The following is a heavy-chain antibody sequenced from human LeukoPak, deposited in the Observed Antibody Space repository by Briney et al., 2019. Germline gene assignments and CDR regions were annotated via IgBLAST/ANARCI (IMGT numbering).Heavy chain of an antibody. CDR1: GFTFSSYA. CDR2: ISGSGGST. CDR3: VKMLSSSWTGAY. V-gene: IGHV3-23*01. J-gene: IGHJ4*02. D-gene: IGHD6-6*01. Sequence: PGGSLRLSCAASGFTFSSYAMSWVRQAPGKGLEWVSAISGSGGSTYYADSVKGRFTISRDNSKNTLYLQMHSLRAEDTAVYYCVKMLSSSWTGAYWGQGTLVTVSS.